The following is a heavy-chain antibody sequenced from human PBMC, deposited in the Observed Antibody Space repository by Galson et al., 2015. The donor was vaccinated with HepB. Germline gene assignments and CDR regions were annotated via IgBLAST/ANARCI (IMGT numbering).Heavy chain of an antibody. D-gene: IGHD6-19*01. J-gene: IGHJ6*03. CDR2: ISSSRSSI. V-gene: IGHV3-11*01. Sequence: SLRLSCATSGFSFSDYYMSWIRQAPGKGLEWVSYISSSRSSIYYADSVKGRFTISRDYAKNSLYLQMNSLSAEDTAVYYCARARIVVAGSIYMDVWGKGTTVIVSS. CDR3: ARARIVVAGSIYMDV. CDR1: GFSFSDYY.